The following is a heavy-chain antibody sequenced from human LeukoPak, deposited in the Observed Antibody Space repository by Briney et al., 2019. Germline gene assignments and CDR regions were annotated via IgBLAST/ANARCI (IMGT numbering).Heavy chain of an antibody. J-gene: IGHJ4*02. V-gene: IGHV3-23*01. Sequence: GGSLRLSCAASGFTFSSYAMSWVRQAPGKGLEWVSAISGSGGSTYYADSVKGRFAISRDNSKNTLYLQMNSLRAEDTAVHYCAKGRSGWYVDYWGQGTLVTFSS. CDR1: GFTFSSYA. D-gene: IGHD6-19*01. CDR3: AKGRSGWYVDY. CDR2: ISGSGGST.